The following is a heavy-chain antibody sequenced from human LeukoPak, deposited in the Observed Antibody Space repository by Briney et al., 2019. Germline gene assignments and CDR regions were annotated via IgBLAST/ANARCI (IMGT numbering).Heavy chain of an antibody. Sequence: SETLSLTCTVSGGSISSFYWSWIRQPPGKGLEWIGYIYYSGSTNYNPSLKSRVTMSVDTSKNQFSLKLSSVTAADTAVYYCAREHCSSTSCYGDYYYYYMDVWGKGTTVTISS. J-gene: IGHJ6*03. V-gene: IGHV4-59*12. CDR2: IYYSGST. CDR1: GGSISSFY. CDR3: AREHCSSTSCYGDYYYYYMDV. D-gene: IGHD2-2*01.